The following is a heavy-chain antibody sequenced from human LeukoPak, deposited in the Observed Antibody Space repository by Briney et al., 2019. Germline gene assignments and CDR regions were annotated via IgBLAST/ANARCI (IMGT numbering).Heavy chain of an antibody. CDR1: GFTFSSYG. CDR3: ANTIEYSSSSFDY. V-gene: IGHV3-30*02. Sequence: GSLRLSCAASGFTFSSYGMHWVRQAPGKGLEWVAFIRYDGSNKYYADSVKGRFTISRDNSKNTLYLQMNSLRAEDTTVYYCANTIEYSSSSFDYWGQGTLVTVSS. J-gene: IGHJ4*02. CDR2: IRYDGSNK. D-gene: IGHD6-6*01.